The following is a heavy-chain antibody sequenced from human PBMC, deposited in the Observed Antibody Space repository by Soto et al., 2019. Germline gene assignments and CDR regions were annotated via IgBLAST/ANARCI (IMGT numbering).Heavy chain of an antibody. CDR1: GFTFSGYA. CDR2: ISGSGGST. D-gene: IGHD3-22*01. J-gene: IGHJ3*02. Sequence: GGSLRLSCAASGFTFSGYAMSWVRQAPGKGLEWVSAISGSGGSTYSADSVKGRFTISRDNSKNTLYLQMNSLRAEDTAVYYCARDNYYDSSGYGAFDIWGQGTMVTVSS. CDR3: ARDNYYDSSGYGAFDI. V-gene: IGHV3-23*01.